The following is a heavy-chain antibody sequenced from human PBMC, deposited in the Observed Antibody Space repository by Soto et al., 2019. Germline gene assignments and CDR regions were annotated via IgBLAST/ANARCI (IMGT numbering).Heavy chain of an antibody. Sequence: SETLSLTCTVSAASITSYSWSWVRQPPRKGLEWIGYISYSGSTNYNPSLNSRVTISTHTSNNQFSLRLNFVTSEDTAVYYCARAISIYGVVTYGMDVWGQGTTVTVSS. CDR3: ARAISIYGVVTYGMDV. CDR2: ISYSGST. CDR1: AASITSYS. V-gene: IGHV4-59*01. D-gene: IGHD3-3*01. J-gene: IGHJ6*02.